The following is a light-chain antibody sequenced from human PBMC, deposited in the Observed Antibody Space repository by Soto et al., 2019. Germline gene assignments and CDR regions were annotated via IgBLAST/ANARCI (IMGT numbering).Light chain of an antibody. CDR2: DAS. V-gene: IGKV1-5*01. Sequence: DIQMPQSPSTLSASVGDRVTITCRSSQSISFWLAWYQQKPWKAPKLLIYDASTLYSGVPPRFSGSRSGTEFTLTISSLQPDDFASYYCQQYNSFAPYSFGQGTKLEI. CDR1: QSISFW. J-gene: IGKJ2*03. CDR3: QQYNSFAPYS.